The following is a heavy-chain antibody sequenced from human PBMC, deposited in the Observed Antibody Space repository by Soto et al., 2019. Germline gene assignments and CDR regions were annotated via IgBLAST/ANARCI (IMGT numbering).Heavy chain of an antibody. V-gene: IGHV1-18*04. CDR1: GYTFTSYG. CDR2: ISAYNGNT. J-gene: IGHJ4*02. Sequence: ASVKVSCKASGYTFTSYGISWVRQAPGQGLEWMGWISAYNGNTNYAQKLQGRVTMTTDTSTSTAYMELRSLRSDDTAVYYCARDTSIFPYRSSWYPYWGQGTLVTVYS. D-gene: IGHD6-13*01. CDR3: ARDTSIFPYRSSWYPY.